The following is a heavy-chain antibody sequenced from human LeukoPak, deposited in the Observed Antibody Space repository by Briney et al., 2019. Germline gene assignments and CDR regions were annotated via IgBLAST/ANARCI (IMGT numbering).Heavy chain of an antibody. V-gene: IGHV3-30*02. CDR2: IRYDGSNK. Sequence: GGSLRLSCAASGFTFSSYGMHWVRQAPGKGLEWVAFIRYDGSNKYYADSVKGRFTISRDNSKNTLYLQMNSLRAEDTAVYYCAKDFTTFGVVNYYYMDVWGKGTTVTVSS. CDR3: AKDFTTFGVVNYYYMDV. D-gene: IGHD3-3*01. J-gene: IGHJ6*03. CDR1: GFTFSSYG.